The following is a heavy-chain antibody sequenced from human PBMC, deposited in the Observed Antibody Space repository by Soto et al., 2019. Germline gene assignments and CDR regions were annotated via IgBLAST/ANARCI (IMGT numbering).Heavy chain of an antibody. J-gene: IGHJ4*02. Sequence: GAPVKVSCKASGYTFASYAISWMRQAPRQGLEWMGWISAYNGNTNYAQKLQGRVTMTTDTSTSTAYMELRSLRSDDTAVYYCARDNPPPDYWGQGTLVTVSS. V-gene: IGHV1-18*01. CDR3: ARDNPPPDY. CDR1: GYTFASYA. CDR2: ISAYNGNT.